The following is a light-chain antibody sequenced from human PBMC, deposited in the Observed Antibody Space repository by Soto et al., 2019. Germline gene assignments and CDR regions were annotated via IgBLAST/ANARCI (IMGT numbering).Light chain of an antibody. V-gene: IGLV2-14*03. CDR3: SSYTPRSTLEPV. J-gene: IGLJ3*02. Sequence: QSALTQPASVSGSPGQSITISCTGTSSDVGGSNSVSWYQQHPAKAPKLMIYEVTNGQSGISNRFSGSKSGNTASLTISGLQAEHEADYYCSSYTPRSTLEPVFGGGTKLTVL. CDR1: SSDVGGSNS. CDR2: EVT.